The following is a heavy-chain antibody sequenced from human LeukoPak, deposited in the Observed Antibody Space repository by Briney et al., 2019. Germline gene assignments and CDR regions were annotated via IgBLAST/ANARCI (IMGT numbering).Heavy chain of an antibody. J-gene: IGHJ5*02. CDR2: INHSGST. CDR1: GGSFSGYY. V-gene: IGHV4-34*01. D-gene: IGHD2-2*01. CDR3: ARGVVVVPAATGDWFDP. Sequence: SETLSLTCAVYGGSFSGYYWSWIRQPPGKGLEWIGEINHSGSTNYNPSLKSRVTISVDTSKNQFSLKLSSLTAADTAVYYCARGVVVVPAATGDWFDPWGQGTLVPVSS.